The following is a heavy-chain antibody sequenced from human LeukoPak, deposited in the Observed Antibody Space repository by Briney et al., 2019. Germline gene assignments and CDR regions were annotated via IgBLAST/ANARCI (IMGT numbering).Heavy chain of an antibody. D-gene: IGHD6-19*01. CDR1: GFTFSSYW. CDR3: ARERVGGIAVAGLFDY. J-gene: IGHJ4*02. V-gene: IGHV3-7*03. Sequence: GGSLRLSCAASGFTFSSYWMSWVCQAPGKGLEWVANIKQDGSEKYYVDSVKGRFTISRDNAKNSLYLQMNSLRAEDTAVYYCARERVGGIAVAGLFDYWGQGTLVTVSS. CDR2: IKQDGSEK.